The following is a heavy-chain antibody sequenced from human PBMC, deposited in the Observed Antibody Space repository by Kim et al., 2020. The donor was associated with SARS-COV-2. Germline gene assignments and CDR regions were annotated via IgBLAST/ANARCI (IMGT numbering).Heavy chain of an antibody. CDR1: GYTFTNNA. CDR2: INTDTGNP. J-gene: IGHJ4*02. V-gene: IGHV7-4-1*02. CDR3: ARVICGTYRYTDY. Sequence: ASVKVSCKASGYTFTNNAISWLRQAPGQGLEWMGWINTDTGNPTYAQAFTRRFVFSVDTSVTTAYLQISSLEAEDTALYYCARVICGTYRYTDYWGQGTL. D-gene: IGHD3-16*02.